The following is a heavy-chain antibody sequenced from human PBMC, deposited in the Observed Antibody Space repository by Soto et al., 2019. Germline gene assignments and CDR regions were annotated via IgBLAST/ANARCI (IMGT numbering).Heavy chain of an antibody. J-gene: IGHJ3*02. CDR3: ARSKSGGYSSSWYTLDLDAFDI. CDR2: ISAYNGNT. V-gene: IGHV1-18*04. CDR1: GYTFTSYG. D-gene: IGHD6-13*01. Sequence: ASVKVSCKASGYTFTSYGISWVRQAPGQGLEWMGWISAYNGNTNYAQKLQGRVTMTTDTSTSTAYMELRSLRSDGTAVYYCARSKSGGYSSSWYTLDLDAFDIWGQGTMVTVSS.